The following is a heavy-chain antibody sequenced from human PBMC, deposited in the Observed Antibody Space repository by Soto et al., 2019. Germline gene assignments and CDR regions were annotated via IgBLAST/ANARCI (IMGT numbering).Heavy chain of an antibody. D-gene: IGHD3-22*01. V-gene: IGHV4-4*02. CDR2: IYHSGTT. J-gene: IGHJ4*02. CDR3: VRMSVVGYFDY. Sequence: SETLSLTCTVSGASITGSDWWSWVRQTPEKGLEWIWEIYHSGTTNYHPSLKSRVTISQDKSKNQFSLNLTSVTAADTAVYSCVRMSVVGYFDYWGRGSLVTVSS. CDR1: GASITGSDW.